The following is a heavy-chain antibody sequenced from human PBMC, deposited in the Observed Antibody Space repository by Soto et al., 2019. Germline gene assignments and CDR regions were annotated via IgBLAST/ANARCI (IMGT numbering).Heavy chain of an antibody. Sequence: QVQLVQSGAEVKKPGASVKVSCKASGYTFTSYGISWVRQAPGQGLEWMGWISAYNGNTNYAQKLQGRVTMTTDTSTSTAYMELRSLRSDDTAVYYCARGFGSNYDILTGYYFVYDYWGQGTLVSVSS. CDR3: ARGFGSNYDILTGYYFVYDY. D-gene: IGHD3-9*01. CDR2: ISAYNGNT. J-gene: IGHJ4*02. CDR1: GYTFTSYG. V-gene: IGHV1-18*01.